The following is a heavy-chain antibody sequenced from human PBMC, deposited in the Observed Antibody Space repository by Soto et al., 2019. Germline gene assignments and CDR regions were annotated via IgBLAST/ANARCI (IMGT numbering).Heavy chain of an antibody. CDR2: INGGSGKT. CDR1: GYTFNTHV. D-gene: IGHD3-10*01. CDR3: ARVRGGDAFNI. J-gene: IGHJ3*02. Sequence: ASVKASCKASGYTFNTHVIHWVRQARGQRLEWMGWINGGSGKTKESQKFQGRVTFSRDTSASTAYMELTSLTPEDTAVYYCARVRGGDAFNIWLQATTVTFSS. V-gene: IGHV1-3*01.